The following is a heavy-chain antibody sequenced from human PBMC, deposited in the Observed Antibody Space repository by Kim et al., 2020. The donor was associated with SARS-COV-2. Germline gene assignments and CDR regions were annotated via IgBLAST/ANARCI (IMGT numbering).Heavy chain of an antibody. J-gene: IGHJ4*02. CDR3: ARGRDFWSGYYYFDY. Sequence: SETLSLTCTVSGGSISSYYWSWIRQPAGKGLEWIGRIYTSGSTNYNPSLKSRVTMSVDTSKNQFSLKLSSVTAADTAVYYCARGRDFWSGYYYFDYWGQGTLVTVSS. V-gene: IGHV4-4*07. CDR1: GGSISSYY. D-gene: IGHD3-3*01. CDR2: IYTSGST.